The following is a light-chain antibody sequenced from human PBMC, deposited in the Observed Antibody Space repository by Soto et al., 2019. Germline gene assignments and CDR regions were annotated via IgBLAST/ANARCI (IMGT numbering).Light chain of an antibody. CDR2: DVD. CDR1: SSDVGGCNY. V-gene: IGLV2-11*01. CDR3: CSYAGSYPFV. Sequence: QSALTQPRSVSGSPGQSVTISCTGTSSDVGGCNYVSWYQHHPGKAPKLMIYDVDKRPSGVPGRFSGSKSGNTASLTISGLQAEDEADYYCCSYAGSYPFVFGTGTKVTVL. J-gene: IGLJ1*01.